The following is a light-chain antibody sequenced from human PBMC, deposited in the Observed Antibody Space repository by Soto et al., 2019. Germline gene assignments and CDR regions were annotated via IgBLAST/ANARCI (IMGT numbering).Light chain of an antibody. V-gene: IGKV1-39*01. Sequence: DSQMTQYQSSLSASVEDRVIITCRASQSISKHLNWYQQKPGKAPKLLLYAASTLQSAVPSRFSGSGSGTDFNFTVSSLEPEDFETYYCQHTYSNPFTFGGGTKVDIK. CDR1: QSISKH. CDR3: QHTYSNPFT. J-gene: IGKJ4*01. CDR2: AAS.